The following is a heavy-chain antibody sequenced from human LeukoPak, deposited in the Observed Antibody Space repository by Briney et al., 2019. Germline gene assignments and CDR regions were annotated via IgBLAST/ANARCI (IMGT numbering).Heavy chain of an antibody. CDR3: AELGITMIGGV. Sequence: GGSLRLPCAASGFTFSGYWMSWVRQAPGKGLEWVANIKEDGRQKYYVGSVKGRFTISRDNAKNSLYLQMNSLRAEDTAVYYCAELGITMIGGVWGKGTTVTISS. V-gene: IGHV3-7*01. CDR1: GFTFSGYW. J-gene: IGHJ6*04. CDR2: IKEDGRQK. D-gene: IGHD3-10*02.